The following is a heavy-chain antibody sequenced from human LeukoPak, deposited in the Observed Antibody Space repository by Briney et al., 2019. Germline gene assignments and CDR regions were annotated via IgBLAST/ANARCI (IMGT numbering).Heavy chain of an antibody. V-gene: IGHV3-48*03. CDR3: ASQGSGGYYYYYGMDV. D-gene: IGHD2-15*01. CDR2: ISSSGSTI. Sequence: PGGSLRLSCAASGFTFSSYEMNWVRQAPGKGLEWVSYISSSGSTIYYADSVKGRFTISRDNAKNSLYLQMNSLRAEDTAVYYCASQGSGGYYYYYGMDVRGQGTTVTVSS. CDR1: GFTFSSYE. J-gene: IGHJ6*02.